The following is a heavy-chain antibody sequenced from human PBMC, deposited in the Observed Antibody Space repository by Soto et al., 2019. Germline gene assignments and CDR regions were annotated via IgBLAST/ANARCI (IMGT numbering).Heavy chain of an antibody. CDR2: ISYDEINK. CDR1: GFTFSSYV. Sequence: GGSLRLSCEASGFTFSSYVMHWVRQAAGKGLEWVAVISYDEINKDYADSVRGRFTISRDNSKNTLSLQMNSLRAEDTAVYYCAKDEQSIMTFGVVTEWGQGTMVTVSS. CDR3: AKDEQSIMTFGVVTE. J-gene: IGHJ4*02. D-gene: IGHD3-3*01. V-gene: IGHV3-30*18.